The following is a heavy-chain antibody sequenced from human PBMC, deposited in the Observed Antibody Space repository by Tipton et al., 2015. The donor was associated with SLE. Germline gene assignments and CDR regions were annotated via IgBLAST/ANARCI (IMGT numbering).Heavy chain of an antibody. CDR3: ARDGGIAASVNWLDP. Sequence: TLSLTCAVSGYSISSGYYWGWIRQPPGKGLEWIGSIYHSGSTYYNPSLKSRVTISVDTSKNQFSLKLSSVTAADTAVYYCARDGGIAASVNWLDPWGQGTLVTVSS. D-gene: IGHD6-13*01. CDR1: GYSISSGYY. J-gene: IGHJ5*02. CDR2: IYHSGST. V-gene: IGHV4-38-2*02.